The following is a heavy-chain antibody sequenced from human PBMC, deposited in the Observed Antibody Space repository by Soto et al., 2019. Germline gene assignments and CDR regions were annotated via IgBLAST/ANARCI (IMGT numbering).Heavy chain of an antibody. CDR1: GYTYTEYP. CDR3: TGSSERGF. D-gene: IGHD2-15*01. CDR2: INVANGNA. J-gene: IGHJ4*02. Sequence: GASVKVSCKTSGYTYTEYPIHWVRQAPGQGLEWMGWINVANGNAKYSQKFQGRVSMTRDTSASTVYMELSSLGSEDTAVYYCTGSSERGFWGQGTLVTVSS. V-gene: IGHV1-3*01.